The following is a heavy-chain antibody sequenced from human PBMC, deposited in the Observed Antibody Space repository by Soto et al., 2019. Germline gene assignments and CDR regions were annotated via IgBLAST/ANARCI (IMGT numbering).Heavy chain of an antibody. Sequence: PGGSLRLSCAASGFTFSSYWMHWVRQAPGKGLVWVSRINSDGSSTSYADSVKGRFTISRDNAKNTLYLQMNSLRAEDTAVYYCARDGLMWSYYYYYYYMDVWGKGTTVTVSS. CDR3: ARDGLMWSYYYYYYYMDV. J-gene: IGHJ6*03. D-gene: IGHD1-26*01. CDR1: GFTFSSYW. V-gene: IGHV3-74*01. CDR2: INSDGSST.